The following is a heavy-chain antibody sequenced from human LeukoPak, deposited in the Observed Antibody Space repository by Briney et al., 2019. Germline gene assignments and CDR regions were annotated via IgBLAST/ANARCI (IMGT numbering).Heavy chain of an antibody. CDR2: IYYSGST. CDR1: GGSISSYY. CDR3: ARDHGMVRGVIGY. Sequence: PSETLSLTCTVSGGSISSYYWSWIRQPPGKGLEWIGYIYYSGSTNYNPSLKSRVTISVDTSKNQFSLKLSSVTAADTAVYYCARDHGMVRGVIGYWGQGTLVTVSS. J-gene: IGHJ4*02. V-gene: IGHV4-59*01. D-gene: IGHD3-10*01.